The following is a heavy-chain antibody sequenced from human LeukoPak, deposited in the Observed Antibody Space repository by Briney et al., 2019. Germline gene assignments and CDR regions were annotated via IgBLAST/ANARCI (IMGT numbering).Heavy chain of an antibody. D-gene: IGHD5-12*01. CDR1: GFTFSNYA. V-gene: IGHV3-23*01. J-gene: IGHJ3*02. CDR3: AKYLWQGRQWMSHDAFDI. CDR2: ISDTGDTA. Sequence: GGSLRLSCVVSGFTFSNYAMSWVRQAPGKGLEWVSSISDTGDTAYYADSVKGRLTISRDNSKNTLYVQMNRLRAEDTAVYYCAKYLWQGRQWMSHDAFDIWGQGTMVTVSS.